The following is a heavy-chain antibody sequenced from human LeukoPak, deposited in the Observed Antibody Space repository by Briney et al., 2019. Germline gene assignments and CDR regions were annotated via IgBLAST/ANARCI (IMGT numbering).Heavy chain of an antibody. V-gene: IGHV3-23*01. D-gene: IGHD6-13*01. Sequence: GGSLRLSCAASGLTFSSHAMSWVRQAPGKGLEWVSAITSGSGSNVYYTDSLKGRFTISRDNSKNTLYLHMNSLRAEDTAVYYCARHGSWSFDYWGQGTLLTVSA. CDR2: ITSGSGSNV. CDR3: ARHGSWSFDY. J-gene: IGHJ4*02. CDR1: GLTFSSHA.